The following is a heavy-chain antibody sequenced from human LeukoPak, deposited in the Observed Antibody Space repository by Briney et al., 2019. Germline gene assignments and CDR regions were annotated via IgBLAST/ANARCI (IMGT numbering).Heavy chain of an antibody. CDR1: GGSFSGYY. Sequence: PSETLSLTCAVYGGSFSGYYWSWIRQPPGKGLEWIGEINHSGSTNYNPSLKSRVTISVDTSKNQFSLKLSSVTAADTAVYYCARARGSGWYSVSGTQPSLTSHKTLRYWYFDLWGRGTLVTVSS. J-gene: IGHJ2*01. D-gene: IGHD6-19*01. V-gene: IGHV4-34*01. CDR2: INHSGST. CDR3: ARARGSGWYSVSGTQPSLTSHKTLRYWYFDL.